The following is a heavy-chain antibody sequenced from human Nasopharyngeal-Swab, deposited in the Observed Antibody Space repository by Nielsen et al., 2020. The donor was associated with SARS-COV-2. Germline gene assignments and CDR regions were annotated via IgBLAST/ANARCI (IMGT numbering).Heavy chain of an antibody. CDR3: ARAGDFWSGWSANYYMDV. J-gene: IGHJ6*03. V-gene: IGHV4-31*03. Sequence: SETLSLTCSVSGGSISSGGYYWSWIRQHPGKGLEWIGYIYCSGSTYYNPSLKGRVTISVDTSKNQFSLKLSSVTAADTAVYYCARAGDFWSGWSANYYMDVWGKGTTVTVSS. CDR2: IYCSGST. D-gene: IGHD3-3*01. CDR1: GGSISSGGYY.